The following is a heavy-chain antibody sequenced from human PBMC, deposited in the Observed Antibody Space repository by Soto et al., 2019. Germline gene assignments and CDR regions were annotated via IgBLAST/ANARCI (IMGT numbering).Heavy chain of an antibody. CDR1: GFTFSSYA. Sequence: PGGSLRLSCAASGFTFSSYAMSWVRQAPGKGLEWVSAISGSGGSTYYADSVKGRFTISRDNSKNTLYLQMNSLRAEDTAVYYCAKDSVDTAMVPNWFDPWGQGTLVTVSS. J-gene: IGHJ5*02. CDR2: ISGSGGST. V-gene: IGHV3-23*01. D-gene: IGHD5-18*01. CDR3: AKDSVDTAMVPNWFDP.